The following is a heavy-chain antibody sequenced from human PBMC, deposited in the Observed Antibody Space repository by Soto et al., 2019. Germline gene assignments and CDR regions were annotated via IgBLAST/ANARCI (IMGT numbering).Heavy chain of an antibody. J-gene: IGHJ6*02. CDR1: GGSISSGGYY. Sequence: SETLSLTCTVSGGSISSGGYYWSWIRQHPGKGLEWSGYIYYSGSTYYNPSLKSRVTISVDTSKNQFSLKLSSVTAADTAVYYCARGGYGERPIYYYYYGMDVWGQGTTVTVS. CDR3: ARGGYGERPIYYYYYGMDV. V-gene: IGHV4-31*03. CDR2: IYYSGST. D-gene: IGHD4-17*01.